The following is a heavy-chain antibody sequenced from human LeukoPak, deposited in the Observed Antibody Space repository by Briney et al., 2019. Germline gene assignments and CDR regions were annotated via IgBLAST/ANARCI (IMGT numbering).Heavy chain of an antibody. CDR3: ARDKYYGSGSYYPPGVAY. J-gene: IGHJ4*02. CDR1: RCTFICHA. V-gene: IGHV1-69*13. D-gene: IGHD3-10*01. Sequence: SSVNVSCKACRCTFICHAIRGVRQAPSQGREGMGLIIPRYGRSNYVQRFQGRATNTAEESTRTAYMAVSSLRSKDTAVYYCARDKYYGSGSYYPPGVAYWGQGTLVTVSS. CDR2: IIPRYGRS.